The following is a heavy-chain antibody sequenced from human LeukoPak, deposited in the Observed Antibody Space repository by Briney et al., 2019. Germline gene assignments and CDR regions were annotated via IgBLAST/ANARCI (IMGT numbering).Heavy chain of an antibody. CDR1: GFTFSSYA. Sequence: GGSLRLSCAASGFTFSSYAMHWVRQAPGKGLEYVSAISSNGGSTYYANSVKGRFTISRDNANNSLSLQMNSLRVEDTALYYCTRGGLGLGAQYYWGQGSLVIVSS. J-gene: IGHJ4*02. V-gene: IGHV3-64*01. CDR3: TRGGLGLGAQYY. D-gene: IGHD3-16*01. CDR2: ISSNGGST.